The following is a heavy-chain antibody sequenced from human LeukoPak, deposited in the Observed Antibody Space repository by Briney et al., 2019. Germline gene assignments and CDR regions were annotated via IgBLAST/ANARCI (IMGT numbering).Heavy chain of an antibody. D-gene: IGHD4-17*01. CDR2: IVSSSATI. CDR1: GFTFSSYE. Sequence: GGSLRLSCAASGFTFSSYEMNWVRQAPGKGLEWVSYIVSSSATIHYADSVKGRFTTSRDNGKNSVFLLMNSLRAEDTAVYYCARGDYGYNWFDPWGRGTLVTVSS. CDR3: ARGDYGYNWFDP. J-gene: IGHJ5*02. V-gene: IGHV3-48*03.